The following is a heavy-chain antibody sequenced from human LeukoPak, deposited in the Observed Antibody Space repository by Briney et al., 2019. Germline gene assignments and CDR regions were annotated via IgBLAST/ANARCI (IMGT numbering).Heavy chain of an antibody. J-gene: IGHJ4*02. V-gene: IGHV1-2*02. CDR1: GYTFTGYY. D-gene: IGHD3-22*01. Sequence: GASVKVSCKASGYTFTGYYMHWVRQAPGQGLEWMGWINPNSGGTNYAQKFQGRVTMTRDTSISTAYMELSRLRSDDTAVYYCARDRVYYDSSTTWDYWGQGTLVTVSS. CDR2: INPNSGGT. CDR3: ARDRVYYDSSTTWDY.